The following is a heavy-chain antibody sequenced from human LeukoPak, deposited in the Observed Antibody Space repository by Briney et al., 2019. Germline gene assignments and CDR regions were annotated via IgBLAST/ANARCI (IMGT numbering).Heavy chain of an antibody. V-gene: IGHV3-7*01. CDR2: IKEDGGEI. CDR3: ARGVYYFDY. Sequence: PGGSLRLSCAVSGFMFSNHWMTWVRQAPGKGLEWVANIKEDGGEIYYLGSVKGRFTISRDNARNSLYLQMNSLRVEDTAVYYCARGVYYFDYWGQGILVSVSS. J-gene: IGHJ4*02. D-gene: IGHD6-6*01. CDR1: GFMFSNHW.